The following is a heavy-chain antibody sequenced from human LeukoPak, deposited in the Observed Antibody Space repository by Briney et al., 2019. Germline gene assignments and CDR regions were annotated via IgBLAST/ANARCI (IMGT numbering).Heavy chain of an antibody. CDR1: GFTFSSYA. CDR2: ISGSGGST. J-gene: IGHJ5*02. CDR3: AKVEGDGYNYDH. D-gene: IGHD5-24*01. Sequence: PGGSLRLSCAASGFTFSSYAMSWVRQAPGKGLEWVSAISGSGGSTYYADSVKGRFTISRDNSKNTLYPQMNSLRAEDTAVYYCAKVEGDGYNYDHWGQGTLVTVSS. V-gene: IGHV3-23*01.